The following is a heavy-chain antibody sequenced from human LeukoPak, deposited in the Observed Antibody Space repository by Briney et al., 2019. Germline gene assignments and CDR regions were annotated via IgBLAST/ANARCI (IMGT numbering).Heavy chain of an antibody. J-gene: IGHJ4*02. D-gene: IGHD3-10*01. Sequence: GASVKVSCKASGYTFTGYYMHWVRQAPGQGLEWMGWINPNSGGTSYAQNFQDRVTMTRDTSITTAYMELSRLTSDDTSVYYCATASDSGKDYWGQGTLVTVSS. V-gene: IGHV1-2*02. CDR1: GYTFTGYY. CDR2: INPNSGGT. CDR3: ATASDSGKDY.